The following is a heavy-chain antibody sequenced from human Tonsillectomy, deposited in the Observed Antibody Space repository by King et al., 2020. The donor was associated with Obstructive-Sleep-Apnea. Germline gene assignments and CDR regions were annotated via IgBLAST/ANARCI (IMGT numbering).Heavy chain of an antibody. CDR3: AKGGYSSSWS. D-gene: IGHD6-13*01. CDR1: GFTFYDYA. Sequence: VQLVESGGGLVQPGRSLRLSCAASGFTFYDYAIHWVRQAPGKGLEWVSCISCNSCSIDYSDSVKGRVIISSDNAKNSLYLQMNRLRAEDTALYYCAKGGYSSSWSWGQGTLVTVSS. V-gene: IGHV3-9*01. CDR2: ISCNSCSI. J-gene: IGHJ4*02.